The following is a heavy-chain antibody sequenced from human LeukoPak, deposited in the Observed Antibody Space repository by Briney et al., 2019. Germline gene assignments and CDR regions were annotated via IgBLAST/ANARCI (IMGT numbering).Heavy chain of an antibody. CDR2: ISGSGHDI. Sequence: GGSLTLSCAASGFTFSDSYMTWVRQAPGKGVEWVAYISGSGHDINYSESAKGRFTISRDNARNSLYLQMNSLRAEDTAVYYCARDPYSGTYGDTYYYYMDVWGKGTTVTISS. D-gene: IGHD1-26*01. V-gene: IGHV3-11*06. J-gene: IGHJ6*03. CDR1: GFTFSDSY. CDR3: ARDPYSGTYGDTYYYYMDV.